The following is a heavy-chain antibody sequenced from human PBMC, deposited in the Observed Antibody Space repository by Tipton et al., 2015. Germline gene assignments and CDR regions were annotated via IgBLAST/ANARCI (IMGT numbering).Heavy chain of an antibody. CDR2: VYSSGST. D-gene: IGHD5-12*01. CDR1: GASISSGDYY. Sequence: TLSLTCTVSGASISSGDYYWTWIRQHPGKGLEWIGNVYSSGSTYYNPSLKSRVTISADTSKNQFSLKLSSVTAADTAVYYCASTAGVVATLDYWGQGTLVTVSS. CDR3: ASTAGVVATLDY. V-gene: IGHV4-31*03. J-gene: IGHJ4*02.